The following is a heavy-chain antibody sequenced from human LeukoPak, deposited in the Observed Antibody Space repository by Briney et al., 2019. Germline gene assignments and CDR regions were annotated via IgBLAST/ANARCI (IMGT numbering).Heavy chain of an antibody. CDR3: AKSSTVGRYGYGWFDP. V-gene: IGHV3-9*01. CDR1: GFTFDDYA. D-gene: IGHD5-18*01. CDR2: ISWNSGSI. Sequence: SGGSLRLSCAASGFTFDDYAMHWVRQPPRKGLEWVSGISWNSGSIGYADPVKGRFTISRDNAKNSQYLQKNSLRAEDTALYYCAKSSTVGRYGYGWFDPWGQGTLVSVSS. J-gene: IGHJ5*02.